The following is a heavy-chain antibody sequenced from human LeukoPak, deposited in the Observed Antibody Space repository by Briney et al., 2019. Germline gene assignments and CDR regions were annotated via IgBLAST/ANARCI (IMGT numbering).Heavy chain of an antibody. CDR3: AKHYGSGSYYFDY. Sequence: GGSLRLSCAASGFTFSNAWMSWVRQAPGRGLEWVSVIYSGGSTYYADSVKGRFTISRDNSKNTLYLQMNSLRAEDTAVYYCAKHYGSGSYYFDYWGQGTLVTVSS. J-gene: IGHJ4*02. V-gene: IGHV3-66*04. D-gene: IGHD3-10*01. CDR2: IYSGGST. CDR1: GFTFSNAW.